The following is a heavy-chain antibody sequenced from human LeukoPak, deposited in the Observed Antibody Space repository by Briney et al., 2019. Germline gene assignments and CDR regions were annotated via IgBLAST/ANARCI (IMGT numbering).Heavy chain of an antibody. CDR1: GFTFSSFW. CDR3: ARAPGAAAIDY. Sequence: GGSLRLSCAASGFTFSSFWMTWVRQAPGKGLQWVANIKQDGSEKRYVDSVEGRFTISRDDAKNSLYLQMNSLRVEDTAVYYCARAPGAAAIDYWGQGTQVTVSS. J-gene: IGHJ4*02. V-gene: IGHV3-7*01. CDR2: IKQDGSEK. D-gene: IGHD2-2*01.